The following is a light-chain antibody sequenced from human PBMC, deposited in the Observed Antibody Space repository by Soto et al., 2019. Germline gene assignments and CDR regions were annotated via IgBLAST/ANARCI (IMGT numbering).Light chain of an antibody. CDR1: QSISSY. J-gene: IGKJ1*01. V-gene: IGKV1-39*01. CDR3: QSNYILPWT. CDR2: AAS. Sequence: DIQMTQSPSSLSASVGDRVTITCRASQSISSYLNWYQQKPGKAPKLLIYAASSLQSGVPSRFGGNGSGTHFTLTINTLQFDDFASYYCQSNYILPWTFGQGTKVDIK.